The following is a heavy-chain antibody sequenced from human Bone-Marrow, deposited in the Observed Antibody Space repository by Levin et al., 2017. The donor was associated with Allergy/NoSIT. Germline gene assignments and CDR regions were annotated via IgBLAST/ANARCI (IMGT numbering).Heavy chain of an antibody. V-gene: IGHV1-8*01. CDR3: ARGWTFKWSGYSNWFDP. J-gene: IGHJ5*02. D-gene: IGHD3-3*01. CDR1: GYTFTSYD. CDR2: MNPNSGNT. Sequence: ASVKVSCKASGYTFTSYDINWVRQATGQGLEWMGWMNPNSGNTGYAQKFQGRVTMTRNTSISTAYMELSSLRSEDTAVYYCARGWTFKWSGYSNWFDPWGQGTLVTVSS.